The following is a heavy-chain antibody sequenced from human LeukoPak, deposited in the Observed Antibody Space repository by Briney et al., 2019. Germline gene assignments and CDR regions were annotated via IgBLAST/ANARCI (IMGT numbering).Heavy chain of an antibody. CDR3: ARAYEYGWFDP. D-gene: IGHD3-16*01. Sequence: ASVKVSCKASGYTFTDYFLHWLRQAPGQGLEWMGWINPKTGATNYAQRFQGRVTMTRDTSITTGNMEPNRLTSDDTAVYYCARAYEYGWFDPWGQGTLVTVSS. V-gene: IGHV1-2*02. CDR2: INPKTGAT. CDR1: GYTFTDYF. J-gene: IGHJ5*02.